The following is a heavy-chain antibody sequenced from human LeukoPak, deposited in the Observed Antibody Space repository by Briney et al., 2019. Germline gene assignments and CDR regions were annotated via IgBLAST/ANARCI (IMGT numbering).Heavy chain of an antibody. CDR3: TRDRSSTYYDILTGYSFDY. CDR2: IRSKASGGTT. D-gene: IGHD3-9*01. V-gene: IGHV3-49*03. CDR1: GFTFGDYA. J-gene: IGHJ4*02. Sequence: GRSLRLSCTASGFTFGDYAMSSFRQAPGKGLEWVGFIRSKASGGTTEYAASVKGRFTISRDDSKSIAYQQMNRLKTEDTAVDYCTRDRSSTYYDILTGYSFDYWGQGILVTVSS.